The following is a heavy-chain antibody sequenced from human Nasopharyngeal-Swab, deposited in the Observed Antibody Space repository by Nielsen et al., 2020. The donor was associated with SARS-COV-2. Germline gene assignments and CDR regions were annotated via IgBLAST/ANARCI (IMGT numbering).Heavy chain of an antibody. CDR1: GGSISSGGYY. D-gene: IGHD3-3*01. CDR3: ARGRITIFGVVTHFDY. Sequence: SETLSLTCTVSGGSISSGGYYWSWIRQHPGKGLEWIGYIYYSGSTCYNPSLKSRVTISVDTSKNQFSLKLSSVTAADTAVYYCARGRITIFGVVTHFDYWGQGTLVTVSS. J-gene: IGHJ4*02. V-gene: IGHV4-31*03. CDR2: IYYSGST.